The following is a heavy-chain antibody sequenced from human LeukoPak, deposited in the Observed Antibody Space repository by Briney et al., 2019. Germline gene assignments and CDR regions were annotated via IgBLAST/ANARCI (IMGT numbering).Heavy chain of an antibody. J-gene: IGHJ4*02. CDR3: AKDIQGAN. Sequence: GESLSLSCAPSGFTFSCAAMTWVRQRARRVIGGLSLHSASVGRTYYPDSVKGRFTLSREHSHNTVYLQINSLSAEDTALYSCAKDIQGANWGQGTLVTVSS. D-gene: IGHD5-18*01. V-gene: IGHV3-23*01. CDR2: HSASVGRT. CDR1: GFTFSCAA.